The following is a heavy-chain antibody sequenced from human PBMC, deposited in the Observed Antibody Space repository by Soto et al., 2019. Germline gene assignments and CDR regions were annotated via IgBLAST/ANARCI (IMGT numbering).Heavy chain of an antibody. CDR2: IIPIFGTA. J-gene: IGHJ6*02. Sequence: QVQRVQSGAEVKKPGSSVKVSCKASGGTFSSYAISWVRQAPGQGREWMGGIIPIFGTANYAQKFQGRVTITEDESTSTAYMELSSLRSEDTAVYYCAIGYCSSTSCSAAGYYYYYYGMDVWGQGTTVTVSS. D-gene: IGHD2-2*03. CDR1: GGTFSSYA. CDR3: AIGYCSSTSCSAAGYYYYYYGMDV. V-gene: IGHV1-69*01.